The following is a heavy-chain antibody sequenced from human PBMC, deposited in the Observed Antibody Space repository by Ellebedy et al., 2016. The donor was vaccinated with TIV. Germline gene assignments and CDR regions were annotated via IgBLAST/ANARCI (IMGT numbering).Heavy chain of an antibody. CDR2: LYHSGNP. V-gene: IGHV4-4*02. CDR3: AREGEKTVMALDY. D-gene: IGHD5-18*01. Sequence: MPSETLSLTCAVSGGSISRSNWWSWVRQPPGKGLEWIGALYHSGNPNYNPSLKSRVTISVDKSKNQFSLKLNSVTAADTAVYYCAREGEKTVMALDYWGQGTLVTVSS. CDR1: GGSISRSNW. J-gene: IGHJ4*02.